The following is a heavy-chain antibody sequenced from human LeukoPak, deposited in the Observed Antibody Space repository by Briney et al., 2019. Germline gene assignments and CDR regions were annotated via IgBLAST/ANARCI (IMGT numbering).Heavy chain of an antibody. J-gene: IGHJ4*02. Sequence: RESLKISCKSSGYSFSSYWICWVRQMPGKGLEWMGIIYPGDSDTRYSPSFQGQVTISADKSISTAYLQWSSLKASDTAMYYCATRGITFGGVIVTYYFDYWGQGTLVTVSS. CDR3: ATRGITFGGVIVTYYFDY. D-gene: IGHD3-16*02. CDR1: GYSFSSYW. CDR2: IYPGDSDT. V-gene: IGHV5-51*01.